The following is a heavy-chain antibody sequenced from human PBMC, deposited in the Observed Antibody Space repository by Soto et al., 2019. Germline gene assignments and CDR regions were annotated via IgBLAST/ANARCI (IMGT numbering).Heavy chain of an antibody. CDR1: GFTFSNAW. J-gene: IGHJ4*02. D-gene: IGHD6-19*01. Sequence: EVQLVESGGGLVKPGGSLRLSCAASGFTFSNAWMSWVRQAPGKGLEWVGRIKSKTDGGTIDYAAPVKGRFTISRDDSKNTLYLQMNSLKTEDTAVYYCSTDYVAVAANDYWGQGTLVTVSS. CDR3: STDYVAVAANDY. CDR2: IKSKTDGGTI. V-gene: IGHV3-15*01.